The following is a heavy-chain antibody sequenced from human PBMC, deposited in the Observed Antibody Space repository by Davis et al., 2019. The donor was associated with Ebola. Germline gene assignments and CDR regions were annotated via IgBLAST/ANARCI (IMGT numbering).Heavy chain of an antibody. CDR2: FDPEDGET. Sequence: ASVKVSCKVSGYTLTELSMHWVRQAPGKGLEWMGGFDPEDGETIYAQKFQGRVTMTEDTSTDTACMELSSLRSEDTAVYYCATGPGGSYSNWFDPWGQGTLVTVSS. D-gene: IGHD1-26*01. J-gene: IGHJ5*02. V-gene: IGHV1-24*01. CDR1: GYTLTELS. CDR3: ATGPGGSYSNWFDP.